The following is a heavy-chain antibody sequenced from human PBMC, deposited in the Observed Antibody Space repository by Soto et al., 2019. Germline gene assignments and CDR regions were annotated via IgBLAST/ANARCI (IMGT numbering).Heavy chain of an antibody. D-gene: IGHD6-6*01. CDR2: ISGSGGST. V-gene: IGHV3-23*01. CDR1: GFTFSSYA. Sequence: GGSLRLSCAASGFTFSSYAMSWVRQAPGKGLEWVSAISGSGGSTYYADSVKGRFTISRDNSKNTLYLQMNSLRAEDTAVYYCAVEKHSSSSGGWPKIDYWGQGTLVTVYS. CDR3: AVEKHSSSSGGWPKIDY. J-gene: IGHJ4*02.